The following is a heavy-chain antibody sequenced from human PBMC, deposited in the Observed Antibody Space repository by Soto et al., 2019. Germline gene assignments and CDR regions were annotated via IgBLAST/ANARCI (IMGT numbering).Heavy chain of an antibody. CDR3: AKDIRGDIVVVVAAPGAFDI. V-gene: IGHV3-9*01. J-gene: IGHJ3*02. Sequence: SLRRPCGASGFTFYAYAIHGVRQAPGKGLDGVSCISCNSGSIGYADSVKGRFTISRDNAKNSLYLQMNSLRAEDTALCYCAKDIRGDIVVVVAAPGAFDIWGQGTMVTVSS. CDR1: GFTFYAYA. CDR2: ISCNSGSI. D-gene: IGHD2-15*01.